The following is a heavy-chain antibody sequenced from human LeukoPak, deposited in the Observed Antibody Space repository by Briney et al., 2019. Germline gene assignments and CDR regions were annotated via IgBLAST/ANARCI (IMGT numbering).Heavy chain of an antibody. CDR2: IRSESSGT. CDR3: VRDLNWAFDY. J-gene: IGHJ4*02. V-gene: IGHV3-48*01. Sequence: GESLKISCAASGFTFSSYGMHWVRQAPGKELEWISNIRSESSGTTYADSVKGRFTISRDNAENSLYLQINSLRADDTAVYYCVRDLNWAFDYWGQGALVTVSS. CDR1: GFTFSSYG. D-gene: IGHD3-16*01.